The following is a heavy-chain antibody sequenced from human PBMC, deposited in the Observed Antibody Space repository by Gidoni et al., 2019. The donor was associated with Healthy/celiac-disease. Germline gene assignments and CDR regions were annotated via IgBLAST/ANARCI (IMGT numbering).Heavy chain of an antibody. V-gene: IGHV3-33*01. CDR3: ARDTYYYGSGNYYNVLDY. CDR2: IRYDGSNI. D-gene: IGHD3-10*01. CDR1: GVTLSSYG. Sequence: QVQLVESGGGVVQPGRSLRLSCAVSGVTLSSYGMHWVCQAPGKGLEWVSVIRYDGSNIYYADSVKGRFTISRDNSKNTVYLQMNSRRAEDTAVYYCARDTYYYGSGNYYNVLDYWGQGTLVTVSS. J-gene: IGHJ4*02.